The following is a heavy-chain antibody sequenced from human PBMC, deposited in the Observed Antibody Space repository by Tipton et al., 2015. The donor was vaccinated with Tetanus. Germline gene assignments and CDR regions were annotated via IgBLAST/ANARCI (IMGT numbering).Heavy chain of an antibody. CDR2: IDYSGST. Sequence: LSCTVSGGSISSYYWSWVRQPPGKGLEWIGYIDYSGSTNYNPSLKSRVTISIDTSKKQFSLNLSSVTAADTAVYFCARCPYGGVSGTLYYWGQGILVTVSS. V-gene: IGHV4-59*01. CDR1: GGSISSYY. D-gene: IGHD4-23*01. CDR3: ARCPYGGVSGTLYY. J-gene: IGHJ4*02.